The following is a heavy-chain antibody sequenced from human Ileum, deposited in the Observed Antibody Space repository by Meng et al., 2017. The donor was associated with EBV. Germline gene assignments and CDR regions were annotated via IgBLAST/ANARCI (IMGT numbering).Heavy chain of an antibody. CDR2: IDQSGYT. J-gene: IGHJ5*02. D-gene: IGHD4-23*01. Sequence: VPLQQGRTGLLKPSEPLSLTCAVYGGSFNDYYWTWLRQPPGKGLEWIGEIDQSGYTKFNPSLSSRATISRDTSNNQFSLRLNSVTAADTALYYCARYGRCNGNSFYCFDPWGQGTLVTVSS. V-gene: IGHV4-34*01. CDR1: GGSFNDYY. CDR3: ARYGRCNGNSFYCFDP.